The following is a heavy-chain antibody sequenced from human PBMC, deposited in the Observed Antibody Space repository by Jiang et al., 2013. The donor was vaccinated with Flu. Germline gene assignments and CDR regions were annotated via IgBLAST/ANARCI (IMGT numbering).Heavy chain of an antibody. Sequence: VKPTQTLTLTCTFSGFSLSTSGVGVGWIRQPPGKALEWLALIYWNDDKRYSPSLKSRLTITKDTSKNQVVLTMTNMDPVDTATYYCAHTPRGLWFGEFMYYFDYWGQGTLVTVSS. CDR2: IYWNDDK. D-gene: IGHD3-10*01. CDR1: GFSLSTSGVG. J-gene: IGHJ4*02. CDR3: AHTPRGLWFGEFMYYFDY. V-gene: IGHV2-5*01.